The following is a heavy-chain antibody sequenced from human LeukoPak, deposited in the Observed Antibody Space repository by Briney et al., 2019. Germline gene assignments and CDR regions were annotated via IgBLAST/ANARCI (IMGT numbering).Heavy chain of an antibody. CDR3: TTVTYYYDSSGYYYRYYYYYYMDV. D-gene: IGHD3-22*01. CDR2: IRYDGSNK. Sequence: GGSLRLSCAASGFTFSSYGMHWVRQAPGRGLEWVAFIRYDGSNKYYADSVKGRFTISRDNSKNTLYLQMNSLRAEDTAVYYCTTVTYYYDSSGYYYRYYYYYYMDVWGKGTTVTVSS. V-gene: IGHV3-30*02. J-gene: IGHJ6*03. CDR1: GFTFSSYG.